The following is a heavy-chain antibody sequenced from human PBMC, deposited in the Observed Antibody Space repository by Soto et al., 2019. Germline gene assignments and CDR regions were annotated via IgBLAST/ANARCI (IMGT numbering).Heavy chain of an antibody. D-gene: IGHD6-13*01. CDR2: IYHSRTT. Sequence: QVQLQESGPGLVKPSGTLSLTCAVSGASMSTTDWWSWVRQPPGKGLEWIGEIYHSRTTNYNPSLKSRLTMSVDKFKNHFSLTLTSVTAADTAVYYCAIPGAGDFDFWGQGTLVTVSS. CDR1: GASMSTTDW. J-gene: IGHJ4*02. V-gene: IGHV4-4*02. CDR3: AIPGAGDFDF.